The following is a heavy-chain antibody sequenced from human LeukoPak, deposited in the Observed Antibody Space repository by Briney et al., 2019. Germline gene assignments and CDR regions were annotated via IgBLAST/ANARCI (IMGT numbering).Heavy chain of an antibody. D-gene: IGHD3-10*01. Sequence: GVSLKISCKGSGYSFTSYWIGWVRQMPGKGLEWMGIIYPGDSDTRYSPSFQGQVTISADKSISTAYLQWSSLKASDTAMYYCARQEYYYGSGSYPFDYWGQGTLVTVSS. V-gene: IGHV5-51*01. CDR3: ARQEYYYGSGSYPFDY. CDR2: IYPGDSDT. J-gene: IGHJ4*02. CDR1: GYSFTSYW.